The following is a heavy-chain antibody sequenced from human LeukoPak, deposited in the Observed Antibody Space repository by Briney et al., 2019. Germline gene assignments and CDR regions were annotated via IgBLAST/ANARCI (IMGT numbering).Heavy chain of an antibody. CDR3: ARDSSSSEGYYFDY. CDR2: INTDGSTT. CDR1: GFTFSTYR. Sequence: PGGSLRLSCAASGFTFSTYRMHWVRQAPGKGLVWVSRINTDGSTTTYADSVKGRFTISRDNAKNTLYLQMNSLRAEDTAVYYCARDSSSSEGYYFDYWGQGTLVTVSS. J-gene: IGHJ4*02. V-gene: IGHV3-74*01. D-gene: IGHD6-6*01.